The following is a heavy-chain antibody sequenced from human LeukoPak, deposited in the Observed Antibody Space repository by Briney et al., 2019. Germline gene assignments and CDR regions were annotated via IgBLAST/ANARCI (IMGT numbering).Heavy chain of an antibody. CDR2: ISGSGGST. V-gene: IGHV3-23*01. CDR1: GFTFSSYA. CDR3: AKDRFDFSVTIAVPFYFDY. Sequence: PGGSLRLSCAASGFTFSSYAMSWVRQAPGKGLEWVSVISGSGGSTYYADSVKGRFTISRDNSKNTLYLQMNSLRAEDTAVYYCAKDRFDFSVTIAVPFYFDYWGQGTLVTVSS. D-gene: IGHD6-19*01. J-gene: IGHJ4*02.